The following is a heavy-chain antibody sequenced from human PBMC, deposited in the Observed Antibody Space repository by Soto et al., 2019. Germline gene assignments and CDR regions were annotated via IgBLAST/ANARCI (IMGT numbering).Heavy chain of an antibody. CDR2: INAGNGNT. V-gene: IGHV1-3*01. CDR1: GRTFRSYA. D-gene: IGHD6-19*01. CDR3: APTWQWLGFTGFDP. Sequence: ASVKVSCKGCGRTFRSYAMRWVREAPGQRLEWMGRINAGNGNTKYSQKFQGRVTITRDTSASTAYMELSSLRSEDTAVYYCAPTWQWLGFTGFDPWGQGTLVTVSS. J-gene: IGHJ5*02.